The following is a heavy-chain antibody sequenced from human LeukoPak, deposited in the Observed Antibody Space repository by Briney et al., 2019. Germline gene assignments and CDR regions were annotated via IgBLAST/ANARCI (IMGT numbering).Heavy chain of an antibody. CDR3: ARDWGLGSHLYYFDY. CDR2: IYHSGST. Sequence: SETLSLTCAVSGYSIISGYCWGWIRQPPGKGLEWIGSIYHSGSTFYNPSLKSRVTISVDTSKNQFSLKLDSVTAADTAVYYCARDWGLGSHLYYFDYWGQGTGVTVSS. V-gene: IGHV4-38-2*02. J-gene: IGHJ4*02. D-gene: IGHD1-26*01. CDR1: GYSIISGYC.